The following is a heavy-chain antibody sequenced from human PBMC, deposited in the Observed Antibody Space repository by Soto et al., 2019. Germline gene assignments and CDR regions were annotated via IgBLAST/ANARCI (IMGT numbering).Heavy chain of an antibody. D-gene: IGHD6-19*01. CDR2: ISGSGGST. CDR1: GFTFSSYA. V-gene: IGHV3-23*01. J-gene: IGHJ3*02. Sequence: GGSLRLSCAASGFTFSSYAMSWVRQAPGKGLEWVSAISGSGGSTYYAAPVKGRFTISRDNSKNTLYLQMNSLRAEDTAVYYCAKDPGGWFVPDAFDIWGQGTMVTVSS. CDR3: AKDPGGWFVPDAFDI.